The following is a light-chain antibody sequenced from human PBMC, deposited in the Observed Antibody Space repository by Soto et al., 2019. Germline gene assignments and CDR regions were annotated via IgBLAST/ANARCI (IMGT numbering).Light chain of an antibody. CDR3: QTWGTGIHV. J-gene: IGLJ1*01. CDR2: LNSDGSH. Sequence: QLVLTQSPSASASLGASVKLTCTLSSGHSSYAIAWHQQQPEKGPRYLIKLNSDGSHSKGDGIPDRFSGSSSGAERYLIISSLQSEDEADYYCQTWGTGIHVFGTGTKVTVL. CDR1: SGHSSYA. V-gene: IGLV4-69*01.